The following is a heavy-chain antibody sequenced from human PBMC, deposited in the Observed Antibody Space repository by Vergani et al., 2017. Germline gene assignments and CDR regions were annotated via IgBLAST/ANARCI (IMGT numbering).Heavy chain of an antibody. CDR3: ARDLRLLYNRFDP. J-gene: IGHJ5*02. Sequence: QVQLVESGGGVVQPGRSLRLSCAASGFTFNQYGMHWVRQAPRKGLEWVAVTWYDGNNKQYADSVKGRFTISRDNSKSTMYLQMNSLRVEDTGVYYCARDLRLLYNRFDPWGQGTLVTVSS. V-gene: IGHV3-33*01. CDR1: GFTFNQYG. CDR2: TWYDGNNK. D-gene: IGHD1-14*01.